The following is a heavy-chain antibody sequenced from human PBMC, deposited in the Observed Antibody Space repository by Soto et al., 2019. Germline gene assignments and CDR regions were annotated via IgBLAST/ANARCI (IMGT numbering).Heavy chain of an antibody. Sequence: SVKVSCKASGGTFSSYAISWVRQAPGQGLEWMGGIIPIFGTANYAQKFQGRVTITADESTSTAYMELSSLRSEDTAVYYCARIYGSEHGAFDIWRQGTMVTVSS. CDR3: ARIYGSEHGAFDI. V-gene: IGHV1-69*13. CDR1: GGTFSSYA. D-gene: IGHD3-10*01. J-gene: IGHJ3*02. CDR2: IIPIFGTA.